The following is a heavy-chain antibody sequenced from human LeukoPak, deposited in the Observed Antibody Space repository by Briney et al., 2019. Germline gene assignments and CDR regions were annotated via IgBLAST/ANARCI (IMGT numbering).Heavy chain of an antibody. J-gene: IGHJ3*02. D-gene: IGHD5/OR15-5a*01. CDR1: GFTFRIYA. CDR3: ARGETSVFHI. Sequence: GGSLRLSCAASGFTFRIYAMSWVRQAPGKGLEWVSTIGGTSGGTWYAASMKGRFTISRDNSKNTLYLQMSSLRAEDTAVYYCARGETSVFHIWGRGTMVAVSS. V-gene: IGHV3-23*01. CDR2: IGGTSGGT.